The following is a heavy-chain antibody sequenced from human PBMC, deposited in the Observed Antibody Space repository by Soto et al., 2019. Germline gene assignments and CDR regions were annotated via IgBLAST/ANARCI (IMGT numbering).Heavy chain of an antibody. Sequence: QVQLVQSGAEVKKPGSSVKVSCKASGGTFSSYAISWVRQAPGQGLEWMGGIIPIFGTANYAQKFQGRVTITADESTRRAYMGLSSMRSEDTAVYYCASDTYDILTGYFDYWGQGTLVTVSS. CDR1: GGTFSSYA. CDR3: ASDTYDILTGYFDY. D-gene: IGHD3-9*01. CDR2: IIPIFGTA. J-gene: IGHJ4*02. V-gene: IGHV1-69*12.